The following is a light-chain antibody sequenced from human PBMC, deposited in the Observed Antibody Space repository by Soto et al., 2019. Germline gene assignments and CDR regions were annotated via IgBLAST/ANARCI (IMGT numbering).Light chain of an antibody. Sequence: QSVLTQPPSASGSPGQSVTIYCTGTSRDVGGYNSVSWYQQHPGKAPQLIIYGVSQRPSGVPDRFSGSKSGNTASLTVSGLQADDEADYFCCSFAGGNTYVFGSGTKVTVL. V-gene: IGLV2-8*01. J-gene: IGLJ1*01. CDR2: GVS. CDR1: SRDVGGYNS. CDR3: CSFAGGNTYV.